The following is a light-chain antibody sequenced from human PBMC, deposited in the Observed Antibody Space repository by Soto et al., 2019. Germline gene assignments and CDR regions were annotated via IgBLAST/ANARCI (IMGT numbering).Light chain of an antibody. CDR2: EVS. V-gene: IGLV2-14*01. CDR1: SSDVGGYNY. Sequence: QSALTQPASVSGSPGQSITISCTGTSSDVGGYNYVSWYQQHPGKAPKLMIYEVSNRPSGVSNRFSGSKSGNTASLTISGLQAEDEADYYCSSDTSISTLVFGGGTKLTVL. J-gene: IGLJ3*02. CDR3: SSDTSISTLV.